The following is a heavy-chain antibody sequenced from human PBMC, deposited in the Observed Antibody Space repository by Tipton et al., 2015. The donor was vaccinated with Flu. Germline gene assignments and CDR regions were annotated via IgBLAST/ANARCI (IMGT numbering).Heavy chain of an antibody. V-gene: IGHV4-34*01. CDR3: ATATSGYSYGYTSWYFDL. J-gene: IGHJ2*01. Sequence: TLSLTCVVYGGSFSGHYWSWIRQPPGKGLEWIGEINHRGTTNYNPSLKSRLTISVDTSQSQFSLKLSSVTAADTALYYCATATSGYSYGYTSWYFDLWGRGTLVTVSS. CDR2: INHRGTT. D-gene: IGHD5-18*01. CDR1: GGSFSGHY.